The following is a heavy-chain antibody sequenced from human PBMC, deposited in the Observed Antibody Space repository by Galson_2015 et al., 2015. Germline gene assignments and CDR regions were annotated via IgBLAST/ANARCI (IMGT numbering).Heavy chain of an antibody. D-gene: IGHD3-3*01. Sequence: SLRLSCAASGFTFSDYAMNWVRQAPGKGLEWVSAISTGGTTYYADSVKGRFSISRDNSKSMLYLQMNSLRAEETAVYYCAKDHKWSSNVFRSHIVTDYHYIDVWVKVTAVIVSS. V-gene: IGHV3-23*01. J-gene: IGHJ6*03. CDR1: GFTFSDYA. CDR3: AKDHKWSSNVFRSHIVTDYHYIDV. CDR2: ISTGGTT.